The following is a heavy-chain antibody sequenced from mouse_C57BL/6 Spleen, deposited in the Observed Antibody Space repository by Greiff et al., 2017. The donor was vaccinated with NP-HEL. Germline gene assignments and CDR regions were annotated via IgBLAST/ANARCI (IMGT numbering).Heavy chain of an antibody. CDR1: GFTFSSYA. D-gene: IGHD1-2*01. V-gene: IGHV5-4*01. Sequence: EVHLVESGGGLVKPGGSLKLSCAASGFTFSSYAMSWVRQTPEKRLEWVATISDGGSYTYYPDNVKGRFTISRDNAKNNLYLQMSHLKSEDTAMYYCARALRFDYWGQGTTLTVSS. J-gene: IGHJ2*01. CDR3: ARALRFDY. CDR2: ISDGGSYT.